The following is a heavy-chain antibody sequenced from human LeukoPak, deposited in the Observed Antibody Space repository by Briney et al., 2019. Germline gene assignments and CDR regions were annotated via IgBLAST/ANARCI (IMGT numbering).Heavy chain of an antibody. J-gene: IGHJ4*02. CDR1: GFTFNNAW. Sequence: GGSLRLSCAASGFTFNNAWMNWVRQAPGKGLEWVSSISSSSSYIYYADSVKGRFTISRDNAKNSLYLQMNSLRAEDTAVYYCARDPWGGPADYWGQGTLVTVSS. CDR3: ARDPWGGPADY. D-gene: IGHD2-2*01. V-gene: IGHV3-21*01. CDR2: ISSSSSYI.